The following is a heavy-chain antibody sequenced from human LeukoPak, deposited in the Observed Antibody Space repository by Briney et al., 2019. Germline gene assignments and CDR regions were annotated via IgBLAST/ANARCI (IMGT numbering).Heavy chain of an antibody. CDR1: GGTFSSYA. V-gene: IGHV1-69*05. CDR3: ARDRYYYGSGIGYYMDV. CDR2: IIPIFGTA. J-gene: IGHJ6*03. D-gene: IGHD3-10*01. Sequence: SVKVSCKASGGTFSSYAISWVRQAPGQGLEWMGRIIPIFGTASYAQKFQGRVTITTDGSTSTAYMELSSLRSEDAAVYYCARDRYYYGSGIGYYMDVWGRGTTVTVSS.